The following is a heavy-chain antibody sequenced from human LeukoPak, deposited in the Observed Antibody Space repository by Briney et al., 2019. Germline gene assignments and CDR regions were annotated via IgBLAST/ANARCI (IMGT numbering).Heavy chain of an antibody. CDR1: RYTFTGYY. CDR2: INPSSGGT. J-gene: IGHJ4*02. D-gene: IGHD5-24*01. V-gene: IGHV1-2*02. CDR3: AREMATTPFAFDY. Sequence: ASVKVSCNASRYTFTGYYMRWVRQAPGQGLEWMGWINPSSGGTNYAQKFQGRVTMTRDTSISTAYMELSRLRSDDTAVYYCAREMATTPFAFDYWGQGTLVTVSS.